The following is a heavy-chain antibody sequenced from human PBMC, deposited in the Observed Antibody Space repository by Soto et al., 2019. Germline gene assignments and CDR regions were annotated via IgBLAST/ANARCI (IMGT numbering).Heavy chain of an antibody. V-gene: IGHV1-18*01. CDR2: ISAYNGNT. CDR3: AISGGGYRDYLGWFDP. D-gene: IGHD4-17*01. J-gene: IGHJ5*02. CDR1: GYTFTSYG. Sequence: ASVKVSCKASGYTFTSYGISWVRQAPGQGLEWMGWISAYNGNTNYAQKLQGRVTMTTDTSTSTACMELRSLRSDDTAVYYCAISGGGYRDYLGWFDPWGQGTLVTVSS.